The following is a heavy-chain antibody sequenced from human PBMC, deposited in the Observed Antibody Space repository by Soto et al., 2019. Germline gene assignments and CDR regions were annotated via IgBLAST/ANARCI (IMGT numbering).Heavy chain of an antibody. CDR1: GGSVRAPDW. V-gene: IGHV4-4*02. CDR3: ARVRQGCSANNCYFDP. J-gene: IGHJ5*01. Sequence: QVHLQESGPGLVAPSGTLSLTCPLSGGSVRAPDWWNWVRQSPDKGLEWIAEVHNSGHSNSNPSLRSRVSVSLDSSKNQFYLNLNSVTAADTAIYYCARVRQGCSANNCYFDPWGQGTQVTISS. D-gene: IGHD1-1*01. CDR2: VHNSGHS.